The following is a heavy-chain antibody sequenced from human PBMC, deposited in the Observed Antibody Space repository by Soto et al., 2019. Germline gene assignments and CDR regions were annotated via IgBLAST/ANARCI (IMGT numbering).Heavy chain of an antibody. J-gene: IGHJ4*02. D-gene: IGHD3-10*01. V-gene: IGHV3-30*18. CDR3: AKDPSMATYFDY. CDR1: GFTFSSYC. Sequence: QVQLVESGGGVVQPGRSLRLSCAASGFTFSSYCMHWVRQAPGKGLEWVAVISYDGSNKYYADSVKGRFTISRDNSKNTLYLQMNSLRAEDTAVYYCAKDPSMATYFDYWGQGTLVTVSS. CDR2: ISYDGSNK.